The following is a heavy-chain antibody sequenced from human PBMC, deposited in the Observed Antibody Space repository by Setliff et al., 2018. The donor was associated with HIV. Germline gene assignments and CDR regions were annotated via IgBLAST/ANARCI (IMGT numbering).Heavy chain of an antibody. Sequence: PGGSLRLSCVASGFTFSSYGMHWVRQAPGKGLECVTFVRHDGGDKYYADSVKGRFTVSKDNSKKTLYLQMNSLRVEDTAGYYCGRVSGTWPAYYFDFWGQGTLVTVSS. CDR2: VRHDGGDK. J-gene: IGHJ4*02. CDR3: GRVSGTWPAYYFDF. D-gene: IGHD3-3*01. CDR1: GFTFSSYG. V-gene: IGHV3-30*02.